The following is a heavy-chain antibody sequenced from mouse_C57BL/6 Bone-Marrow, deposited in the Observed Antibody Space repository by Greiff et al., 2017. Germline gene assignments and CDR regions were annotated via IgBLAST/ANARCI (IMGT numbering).Heavy chain of an antibody. V-gene: IGHV1-26*01. CDR3: ARGGYYYGSSPQAWFAY. CDR1: GYTFTDYY. CDR2: INPNNGGT. Sequence: EVKLQQSGPELVKPGASVKISCKASGYTFTDYYMNWVKQSHGKSLEWIGDINPNNGGTSYNQKFKGKATLTVDKSSSTAYMELRSLTSEDSAVYYCARGGYYYGSSPQAWFAYWGQGTLVTVSA. J-gene: IGHJ3*01. D-gene: IGHD1-1*01.